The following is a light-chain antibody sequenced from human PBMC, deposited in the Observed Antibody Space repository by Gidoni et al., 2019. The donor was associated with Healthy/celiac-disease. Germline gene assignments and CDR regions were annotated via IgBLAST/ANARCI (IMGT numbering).Light chain of an antibody. CDR1: QDISNY. CDR2: DAY. J-gene: IGKJ4*01. CDR3: QQYDNLPLT. Sequence: IQMTQSPSSLSASVGDRVTITYQASQDISNYLNWYQQKPGKAPKLLIYDAYNLEKGVPSRFSGSGSGTDFTFTISSMQPEDIATYYCQQYDNLPLTCGGGTKVEIK. V-gene: IGKV1-33*01.